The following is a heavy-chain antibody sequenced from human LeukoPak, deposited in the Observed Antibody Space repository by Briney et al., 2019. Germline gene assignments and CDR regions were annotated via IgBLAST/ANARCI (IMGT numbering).Heavy chain of an antibody. V-gene: IGHV1-69*13. CDR3: ARGSNDYVWGSYRYSTLMFDY. J-gene: IGHJ4*02. CDR2: IIPIFGTA. CDR1: GGTFSSYA. Sequence: SVKVSCKASGGTFSSYAISWVRQAPGQGLEWMGGIIPIFGTANYAQKFQGRVTITADESTSTAYMELSSLRSEDTAVYYCARGSNDYVWGSYRYSTLMFDYWGQGTLVTVSS. D-gene: IGHD3-16*02.